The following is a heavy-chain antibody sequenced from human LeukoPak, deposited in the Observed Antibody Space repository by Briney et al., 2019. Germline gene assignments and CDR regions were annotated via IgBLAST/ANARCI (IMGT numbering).Heavy chain of an antibody. J-gene: IGHJ3*02. V-gene: IGHV4-59*08. CDR2: VYSSGST. CDR1: GASISTYF. D-gene: IGHD6-13*01. Sequence: PSETMSLTCTVSGASISTYFWSWIRQPPGKGLEWIGYVYSSGSTNYNPSLKSRVTISVDTAKNQVSLKLSSVTAADTAMYYCARQVYRSPTAFDIWGQETVVTVSS. CDR3: ARQVYRSPTAFDI.